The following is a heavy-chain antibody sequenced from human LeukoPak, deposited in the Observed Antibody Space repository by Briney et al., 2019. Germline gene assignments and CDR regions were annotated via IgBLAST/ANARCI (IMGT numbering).Heavy chain of an antibody. CDR3: ARDDASVWPPIDY. J-gene: IGHJ4*02. V-gene: IGHV3-64*01. CDR2: ISSNGGST. Sequence: GSLRLSCAASGFTFSSYAMHWVRQAPGKGLEYVSAISSNGGSTYYANSVKGRFTISRDNSKNTLSLQMNSLRTDDTSLYFCARDDASVWPPIDYWGQGTLVTVSS. CDR1: GFTFSSYA. D-gene: IGHD6-19*01.